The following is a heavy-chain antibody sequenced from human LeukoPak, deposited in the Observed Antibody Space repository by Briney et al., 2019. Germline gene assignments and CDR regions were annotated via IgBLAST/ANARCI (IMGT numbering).Heavy chain of an antibody. Sequence: SETLSLTCSVSGGSISSYYWSWIRQPPGKGLEWIGYIYYSGSTNYNPSLKSRVTISVDTSENQLSLKLSSVTAADTALYYCARAHTSSWYMDYWGRGTLVTVSS. V-gene: IGHV4-59*01. CDR2: IYYSGST. D-gene: IGHD6-13*01. CDR1: GGSISSYY. CDR3: ARAHTSSWYMDY. J-gene: IGHJ4*02.